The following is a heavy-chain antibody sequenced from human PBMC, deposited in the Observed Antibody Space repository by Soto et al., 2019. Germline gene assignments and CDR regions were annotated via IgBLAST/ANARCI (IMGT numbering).Heavy chain of an antibody. D-gene: IGHD5-12*01. CDR1: RFTFSTYE. V-gene: IGHV3-48*03. CDR3: VRYCGTTLCNGVATRTFDY. Sequence: VGSLRLSCVASRFTFSTYEMHWFRQAPGKGLEWVSYISTSGSTEYYADSVKGRFTVSRDNTRNSLYLQMDSLRDEDTALYYCVRYCGTTLCNGVATRTFDYWGQGTLVTVSS. J-gene: IGHJ4*02. CDR2: ISTSGSTE.